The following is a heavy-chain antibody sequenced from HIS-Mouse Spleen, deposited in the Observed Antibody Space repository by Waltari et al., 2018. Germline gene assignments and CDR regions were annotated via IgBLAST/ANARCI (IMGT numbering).Heavy chain of an antibody. CDR3: ARVYYDFWSGYYY. CDR1: GYTFTSYD. D-gene: IGHD3-3*01. CDR2: MNPESGNT. Sequence: QVQLVQSGAEVKKPGASVKVSCKASGYTFTSYDINWVRQATGQGLEWMGWMNPESGNTGKAQKFQGRVTMTRTTSISTAYMELSSLRSEDTAVYYCARVYYDFWSGYYYWGQGTLVTVSS. J-gene: IGHJ4*02. V-gene: IGHV1-8*01.